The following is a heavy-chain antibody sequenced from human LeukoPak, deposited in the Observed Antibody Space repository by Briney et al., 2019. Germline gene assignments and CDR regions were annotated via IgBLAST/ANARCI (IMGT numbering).Heavy chain of an antibody. D-gene: IGHD1-26*01. Sequence: SQTLSLTCTVSGGSISSGGYYWSWIRQPPGKGLEWIGYIYHSGSTYYNPSLKSRVTISVDRSKNQFSLKLSSVTAANTAVYYCARSGSYWSLFDYWGQGTLVTVSS. CDR2: IYHSGST. V-gene: IGHV4-30-2*01. CDR1: GGSISSGGYY. J-gene: IGHJ4*02. CDR3: ARSGSYWSLFDY.